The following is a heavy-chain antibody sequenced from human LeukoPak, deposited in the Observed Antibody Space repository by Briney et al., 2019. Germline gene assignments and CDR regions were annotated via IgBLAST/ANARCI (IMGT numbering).Heavy chain of an antibody. D-gene: IGHD6-19*01. CDR1: GFTFSSYG. J-gene: IGHJ4*02. V-gene: IGHV3-30*02. CDR3: ARDLGPGYSSGWYWGY. Sequence: GGSLRLSCAASGFTFSSYGMHWVRQAPGKGLEWVAFIRYDGSNKYYADSVKGRFTISRDNSKNTLYLQMNSLRAEDTAVYYCARDLGPGYSSGWYWGYWGQGTLVTVSS. CDR2: IRYDGSNK.